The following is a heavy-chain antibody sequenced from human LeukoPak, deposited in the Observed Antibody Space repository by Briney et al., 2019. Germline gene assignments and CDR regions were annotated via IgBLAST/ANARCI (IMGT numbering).Heavy chain of an antibody. D-gene: IGHD4-11*01. J-gene: IGHJ4*02. Sequence: GGSLIVSCAASGFTFSTYTIHWVRQAPGKGLEWVAVISYVASDGSNTYYADSVKGRFTISRDNSKNTLYLQMNSLRAKDTAVYYCAKDLRTTFDYWGQGTLVTVSS. CDR2: ISYVASDGSNT. CDR3: AKDLRTTFDY. CDR1: GFTFSTYT. V-gene: IGHV3-30-3*01.